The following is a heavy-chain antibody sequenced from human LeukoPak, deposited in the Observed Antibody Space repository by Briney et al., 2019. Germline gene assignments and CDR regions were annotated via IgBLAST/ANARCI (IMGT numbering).Heavy chain of an antibody. Sequence: GGSLRLSCAASGFTFSSYAMSWVRQAPGKGLEWVSGINDSGGSTYYADSVKGRFTISRDNSKNSLYLQMNSLRAGDTAVYYCARDMTTVTTIDYWGQGTLVTVSS. V-gene: IGHV3-23*01. J-gene: IGHJ4*02. CDR3: ARDMTTVTTIDY. CDR2: INDSGGST. D-gene: IGHD4-17*01. CDR1: GFTFSSYA.